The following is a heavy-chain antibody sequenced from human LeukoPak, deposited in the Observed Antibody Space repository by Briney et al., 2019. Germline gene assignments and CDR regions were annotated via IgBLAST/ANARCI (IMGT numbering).Heavy chain of an antibody. V-gene: IGHV4-59*01. CDR3: ARSKDILTGYCFDY. CDR1: GGSISSYY. J-gene: IGHJ4*02. Sequence: SETLSLTCTVSGGSISSYYWSWIRQPPGKGLEWIGYIYYSGSTNYNPSLKSRVTISVDTSKKQFSLKLSSVTAADTAVYYRARSKDILTGYCFDYWGQGTLVTVSS. D-gene: IGHD3-9*01. CDR2: IYYSGST.